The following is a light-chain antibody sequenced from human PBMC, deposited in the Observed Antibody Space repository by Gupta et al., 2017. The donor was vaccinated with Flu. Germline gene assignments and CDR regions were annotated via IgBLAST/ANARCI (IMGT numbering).Light chain of an antibody. Sequence: ERASLSCRASQSVGSSLAWYQQKPGQTPRLLIYDASNRATGIPARFSGSGSGTEFTLTISSLEPEDFALYYCQQRGSWPIFTFGPGTRVDI. CDR1: QSVGSS. V-gene: IGKV3-11*01. CDR3: QQRGSWPIFT. J-gene: IGKJ3*01. CDR2: DAS.